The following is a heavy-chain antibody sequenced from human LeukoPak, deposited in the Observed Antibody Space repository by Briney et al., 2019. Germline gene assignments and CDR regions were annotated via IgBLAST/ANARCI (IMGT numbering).Heavy chain of an antibody. J-gene: IGHJ4*02. CDR3: AREDRSWYYDFWSGPRDFDY. CDR1: GFTFSSYS. V-gene: IGHV3-21*01. CDR2: ISSSSSYI. D-gene: IGHD3-3*01. Sequence: GGSLRLSCAASGFTFSSYSMNWVRQAPGKGLEWVSSISSSSSYIYYADSVKGRFTISRDNAKNSLYLQMNSLSAEDTAVYYCAREDRSWYYDFWSGPRDFDYWGQGTLVTVSS.